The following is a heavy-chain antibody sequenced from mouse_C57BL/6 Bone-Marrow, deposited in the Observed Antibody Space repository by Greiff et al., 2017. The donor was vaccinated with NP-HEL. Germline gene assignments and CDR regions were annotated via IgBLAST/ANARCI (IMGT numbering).Heavy chain of an antibody. CDR3: ARGDF. CDR1: GFTFSSYA. Sequence: EVMLVESGGGLVKPGGSLKLSCAASGFTFSSYAMSWVRQTPEKRLEWVATISDGGRYTYYPDNVKGRFTISRDNAKNNLYLQMSHLKSEDTAMYYCARGDFWGQGTLVTVSA. V-gene: IGHV5-4*03. J-gene: IGHJ3*01. CDR2: ISDGGRYT.